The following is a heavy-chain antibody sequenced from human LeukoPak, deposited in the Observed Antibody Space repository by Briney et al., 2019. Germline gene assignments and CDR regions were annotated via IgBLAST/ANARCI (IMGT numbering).Heavy chain of an antibody. CDR2: ISWNSGSI. CDR1: GFTFDDYA. CDR3: ARDSYTGGEFY. V-gene: IGHV3-9*01. Sequence: PGGSLRLSCAASGFTFDDYAMHWVRQAPGKGLERVSGISWNSGSIGYADSVKGRFTISRDNAKNSLYLQMNSLRAEDTAVYYCARDSYTGGEFYWGQGTLVTVSS. D-gene: IGHD3-16*01. J-gene: IGHJ4*02.